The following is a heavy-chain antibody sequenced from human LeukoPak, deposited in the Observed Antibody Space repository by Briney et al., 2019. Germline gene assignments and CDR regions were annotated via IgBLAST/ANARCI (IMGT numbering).Heavy chain of an antibody. J-gene: IGHJ4*02. D-gene: IGHD5-18*01. V-gene: IGHV4-30-4*08. Sequence: TLSLTCTVSGASISSGDCYWSWIRQPPGKGLEWIGDVYYSGSTYYNTSLKSRLTISVDTSKNQFSLKLSSVTAADTAVYYCARVADTAMNYFDYWGQGTLVTVSS. CDR2: VYYSGST. CDR3: ARVADTAMNYFDY. CDR1: GASISSGDCY.